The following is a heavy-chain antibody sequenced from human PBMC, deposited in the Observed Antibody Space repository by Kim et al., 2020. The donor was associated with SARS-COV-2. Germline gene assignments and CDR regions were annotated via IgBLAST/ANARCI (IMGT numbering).Heavy chain of an antibody. CDR1: GYTFTSYY. CDR3: ARDGDVLRYFDWLSHFDY. V-gene: IGHV1-46*01. Sequence: ASVKVSCKASGYTFTSYYMHWVRQAPGQGLEWMGIINPSGGSTSYAQKFQGRVTMTRDTSTSTVYMELSSLRSEDTAVYYCARDGDVLRYFDWLSHFDYWGQGTLVTVSS. J-gene: IGHJ4*02. D-gene: IGHD3-9*01. CDR2: INPSGGST.